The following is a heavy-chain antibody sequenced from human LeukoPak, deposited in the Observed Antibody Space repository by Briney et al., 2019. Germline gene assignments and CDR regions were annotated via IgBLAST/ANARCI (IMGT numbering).Heavy chain of an antibody. D-gene: IGHD3-9*01. CDR3: ARDPDSYYDILTGSNIGGGY. J-gene: IGHJ4*02. CDR2: INSDGSST. V-gene: IGHV3-74*01. Sequence: AGSLRLSCAASGFTFSSYWMHWVRQAPGKGLVWVSRINSDGSSTSYADSVKGRFTISRDNAKNTLYLQMNSLRAEDTAVYYCARDPDSYYDILTGSNIGGGYWGQGTLVTVSS. CDR1: GFTFSSYW.